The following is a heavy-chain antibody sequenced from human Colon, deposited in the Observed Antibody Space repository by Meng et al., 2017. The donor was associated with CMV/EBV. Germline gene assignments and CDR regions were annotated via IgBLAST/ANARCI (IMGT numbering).Heavy chain of an antibody. Sequence: SLKISCAASGFTFDAHGMHWVRQVPGKGPEWVAGITWNSETIAYGDAVKGRFTVSRDNAKTALYLQMNSLRPEDTALYYCAKDVGANFFYGLDVWGQGTTVTVSS. CDR3: AKDVGANFFYGLDV. D-gene: IGHD1-26*01. V-gene: IGHV3-9*01. CDR2: ITWNSETI. J-gene: IGHJ6*02. CDR1: GFTFDAHG.